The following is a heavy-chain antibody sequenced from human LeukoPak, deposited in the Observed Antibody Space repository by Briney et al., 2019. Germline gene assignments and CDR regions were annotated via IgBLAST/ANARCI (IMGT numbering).Heavy chain of an antibody. CDR2: IYSGGST. J-gene: IGHJ4*02. Sequence: PGGSLRLSCAASGFTVSSNYMSWVRQAPGKGLEWVSVIYSGGSTYYADSVKGRFTISRDNSKNTLYLQMNSLGAEDTAVYYCARDMDSYGYFDYWGQGTLVTVSS. D-gene: IGHD5-18*01. V-gene: IGHV3-53*01. CDR1: GFTVSSNY. CDR3: ARDMDSYGYFDY.